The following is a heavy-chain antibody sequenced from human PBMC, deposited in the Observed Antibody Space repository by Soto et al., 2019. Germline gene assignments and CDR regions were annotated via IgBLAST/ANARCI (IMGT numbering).Heavy chain of an antibody. D-gene: IGHD6-13*01. CDR3: ARGSSSSLYYYYGMDV. Sequence: SETLSLTCTVSGGSISSYYWTWIRQPPGKGLEWIGYIYYSGSTKYNPALKSRVTMSADTSENQFSLKLSSVTAADTAVYYCARGSSSSLYYYYGMDVWGQGTTVTVSS. CDR1: GGSISSYY. J-gene: IGHJ6*02. V-gene: IGHV4-59*01. CDR2: IYYSGST.